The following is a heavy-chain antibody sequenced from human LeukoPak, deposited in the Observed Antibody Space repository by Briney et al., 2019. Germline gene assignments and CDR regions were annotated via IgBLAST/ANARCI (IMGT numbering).Heavy chain of an antibody. CDR1: GGSISSYY. J-gene: IGHJ3*02. CDR3: ARRFSVTIPEAAFDI. D-gene: IGHD3-3*01. CDR2: IYYSGST. Sequence: PSETLSLTCTVSGGSISSYYWSWIRQPPGKGLEWIGYIYYSGSTNYNPSLKSRVTISVDTSKNQFSLKLSSVTAADTAVYYCARRFSVTIPEAAFDIWGQGTMVTVSS. V-gene: IGHV4-59*01.